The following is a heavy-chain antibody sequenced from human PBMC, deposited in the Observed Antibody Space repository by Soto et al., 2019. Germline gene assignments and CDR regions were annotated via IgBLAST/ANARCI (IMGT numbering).Heavy chain of an antibody. CDR1: GGSISSGGYY. Sequence: KPSETLSLTCTVSGGSISSGGYYWSWVRQHPGKGLEWIGYIYYSGSTYYNPSLKSRVTISVDTSKNQFSLKLSSVTAADTAVYYCARHSSSPYYGMDVWGQGTTVTVSS. CDR3: ARHSSSPYYGMDV. D-gene: IGHD6-13*01. V-gene: IGHV4-31*03. CDR2: IYYSGST. J-gene: IGHJ6*02.